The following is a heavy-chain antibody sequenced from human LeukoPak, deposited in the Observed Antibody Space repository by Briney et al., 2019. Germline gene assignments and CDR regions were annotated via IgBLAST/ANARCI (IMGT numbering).Heavy chain of an antibody. Sequence: GESLRISCKGSGYSFTSYWISWVRQMPGKGLERMGRIDPSDSYTNYNVSFQGHVTISADKSISTAYLQWSSLKASDTAMYYCARQYTGTYSDWFDPWGQGTLLTVSS. V-gene: IGHV5-10-1*01. CDR3: ARQYTGTYSDWFDP. CDR2: IDPSDSYT. J-gene: IGHJ5*02. CDR1: GYSFTSYW. D-gene: IGHD1-26*01.